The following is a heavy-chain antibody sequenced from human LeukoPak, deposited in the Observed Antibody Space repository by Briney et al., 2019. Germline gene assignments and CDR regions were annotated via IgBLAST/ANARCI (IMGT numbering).Heavy chain of an antibody. J-gene: IGHJ5*02. CDR2: INHSGST. V-gene: IGHV4-34*01. CDR1: GGSFSGYY. Sequence: PSETESLLCAVYGGSFSGYYWSWIRQPPGKGLEWIGEINHSGSTNYNPSLKSRVTISVDTSKNQFSLKLSPVTAADTAVYYCARPIVVGGNWLEPRGQATLVTVSS. CDR3: ARPIVVGGNWLEP. D-gene: IGHD2-2*01.